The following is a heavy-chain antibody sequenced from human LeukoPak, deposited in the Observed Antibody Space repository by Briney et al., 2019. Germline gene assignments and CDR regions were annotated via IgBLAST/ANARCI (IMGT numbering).Heavy chain of an antibody. CDR1: GFTFSNNW. J-gene: IGHJ3*02. D-gene: IGHD1-1*01. CDR2: VKKDGSEK. CDR3: ARPGYLGAFDI. Sequence: GGSLRLSCAASGFTFSNNWMTWVRQAPGKGLEWVASVKKDGSEKYYVDSVKGRFTISRDNAKNSLYLQMNSLRAEDTAVYYCARPGYLGAFDIWGQGTMVTVSS. V-gene: IGHV3-7*01.